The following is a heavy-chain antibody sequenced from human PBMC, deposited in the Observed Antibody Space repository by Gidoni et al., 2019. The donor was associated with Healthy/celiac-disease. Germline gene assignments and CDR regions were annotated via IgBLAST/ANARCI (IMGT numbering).Heavy chain of an antibody. CDR2: INPNRCGT. CDR3: ARERALGIRFLEWLS. J-gene: IGHJ4*02. V-gene: IGHV1-2*02. D-gene: IGHD3-3*01. Sequence: QVQLVQSGAEVKKPGASVKVSCKASGYTFTGYYMHWVRQAPGQGLEWMGWINPNRCGTNYAQKLQGRVTMTRDKSISTAYMELSRLRSDDTAVYYCARERALGIRFLEWLSWGQGTLVTVSS. CDR1: GYTFTGYY.